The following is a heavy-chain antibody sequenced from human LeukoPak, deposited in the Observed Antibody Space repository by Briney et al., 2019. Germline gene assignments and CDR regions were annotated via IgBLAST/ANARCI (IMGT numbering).Heavy chain of an antibody. V-gene: IGHV3-13*01. Sequence: PGGSLRLSCAASGFTFSSYDMHWVRQTTGKGLEWVSGIGTAGDTYYPASVKGRLSVSRENAKNSLYLQMNSLRAGDTAVYYCARAPHWQPDAFDIWGQGTMVTVSS. CDR3: ARAPHWQPDAFDI. CDR2: IGTAGDT. D-gene: IGHD6-13*01. CDR1: GFTFSSYD. J-gene: IGHJ3*02.